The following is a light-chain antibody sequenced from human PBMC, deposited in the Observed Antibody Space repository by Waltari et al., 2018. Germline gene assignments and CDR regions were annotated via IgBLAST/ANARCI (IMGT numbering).Light chain of an antibody. CDR2: KTS. J-gene: IGKJ4*01. CDR3: QQYYDSPLTT. Sequence: DIQMTQSPSTLSASVGDRVTITCRASQTIYSWLAWYQQKPGKAPKLLIYKTSSLESGVPSRFSGSGSGTDYTLTITSLQPEDFASYYCQQYYDSPLTTFGGGTKVEI. V-gene: IGKV1-5*03. CDR1: QTIYSW.